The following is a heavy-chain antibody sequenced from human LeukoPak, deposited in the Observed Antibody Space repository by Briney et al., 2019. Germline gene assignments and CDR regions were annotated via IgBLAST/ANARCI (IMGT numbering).Heavy chain of an antibody. Sequence: GGSLRLSCAASGFTFSSYGMHWVRQAPGKGLEWVAFIRYDGSDKYYADSVKGRFTISRDNSKNTLYLQMSSLRPEDTAVYYCAKDGWIEARHYYYYMDVWGKGTTVTVSS. CDR1: GFTFSSYG. V-gene: IGHV3-30*02. CDR3: AKDGWIEARHYYYYMDV. CDR2: IRYDGSDK. J-gene: IGHJ6*03. D-gene: IGHD6-6*01.